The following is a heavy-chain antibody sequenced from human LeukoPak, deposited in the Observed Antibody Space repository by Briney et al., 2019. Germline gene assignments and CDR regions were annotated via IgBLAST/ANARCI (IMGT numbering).Heavy chain of an antibody. CDR1: GFTFSSYG. V-gene: IGHV3-30*19. CDR3: ARDAWRSPEPGYYYYYYMDV. CDR2: ISYDGSNK. D-gene: IGHD6-13*01. J-gene: IGHJ6*03. Sequence: GGSLRLSCAASGFTFSSYGMHWVRQAPGKGLEWVAVISYDGSNKYYADSVKGRFTISRDNSKNTLYLQMNSLRAEDTAVYYCARDAWRSPEPGYYYYYYMDVWGKGTTVTVSS.